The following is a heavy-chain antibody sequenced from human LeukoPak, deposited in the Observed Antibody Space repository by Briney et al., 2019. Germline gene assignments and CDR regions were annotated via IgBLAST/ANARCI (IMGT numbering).Heavy chain of an antibody. V-gene: IGHV3-30*02. CDR3: ARDRSYGSFNYFDY. CDR1: GFTFSSYG. Sequence: VGSLRLSCAASGFTFSSYGMHWVRQAPGKGLEWVAFIRYDGSNKYYADSVKGRFTISRDNSKNALYLQMKSLRDEDTAVYYCARDRSYGSFNYFDYWGQGTLVTVSS. D-gene: IGHD5-18*01. J-gene: IGHJ4*02. CDR2: IRYDGSNK.